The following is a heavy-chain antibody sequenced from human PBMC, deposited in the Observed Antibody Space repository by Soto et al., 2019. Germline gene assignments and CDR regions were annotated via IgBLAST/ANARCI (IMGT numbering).Heavy chain of an antibody. CDR3: ARELERVFDY. CDR1: GFTFSSYA. Sequence: QVQLVESGGGVVQPGRSLRLSCAASGFTFSSYAMHWVRQAPGKGLEWVAVIAYDGRNKYYADSVKGRFTISRDNSKNTLYLQMNSLRIEDTAVNYCARELERVFDYWGQGTLVTVSS. D-gene: IGHD1-1*01. V-gene: IGHV3-30*04. J-gene: IGHJ4*02. CDR2: IAYDGRNK.